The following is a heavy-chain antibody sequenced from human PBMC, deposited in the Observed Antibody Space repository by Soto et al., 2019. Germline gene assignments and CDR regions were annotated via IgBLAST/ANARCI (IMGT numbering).Heavy chain of an antibody. Sequence: QVQLVQSGAEVKKPGASVKVSCKASGYTFTSYDINWVRQATGQGLEWMGWMNTNSGNTGYAQKFQGRVTMTRNTSISTAYMEMSSMRSEDTAVYYCARRANDILPGRVWFDPWGQGTLVTVSS. CDR2: MNTNSGNT. V-gene: IGHV1-8*01. CDR3: ARRANDILPGRVWFDP. J-gene: IGHJ5*02. D-gene: IGHD3-9*01. CDR1: GYTFTSYD.